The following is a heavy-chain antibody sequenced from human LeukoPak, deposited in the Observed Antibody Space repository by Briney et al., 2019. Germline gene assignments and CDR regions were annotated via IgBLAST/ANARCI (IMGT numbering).Heavy chain of an antibody. V-gene: IGHV4-59*01. CDR3: ARDIYGSGALDY. J-gene: IGHJ4*02. Sequence: SETLSLTCTVSGASISSYYWSWIRQPPGKGLEWIGYIYYSGSTNYNPSLKSRVTISVDTSKNQFSLKLSSVTAADTAVYYCARDIYGSGALDYWGQGTLVTVSS. D-gene: IGHD3-10*01. CDR1: GASISSYY. CDR2: IYYSGST.